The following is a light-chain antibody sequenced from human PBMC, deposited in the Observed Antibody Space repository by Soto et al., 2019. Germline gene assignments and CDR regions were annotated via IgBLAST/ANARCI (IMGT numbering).Light chain of an antibody. Sequence: QSALTQPPSASGSPGQSVTISCTGTSSDVGAYNYVSWYQQHAGKAPKLVIYEVTKRPSGVPDRFSGSKSANTASLTVSGLRAEDEADYYCSSFASSNIWVFGGGIKLTVL. CDR2: EVT. CDR1: SSDVGAYNY. J-gene: IGLJ3*02. V-gene: IGLV2-8*01. CDR3: SSFASSNIWV.